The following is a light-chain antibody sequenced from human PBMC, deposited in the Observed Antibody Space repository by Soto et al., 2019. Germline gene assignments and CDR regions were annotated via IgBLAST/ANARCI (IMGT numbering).Light chain of an antibody. CDR2: APS. CDR3: QQSYSXXRT. V-gene: IGKV1-39*01. J-gene: IGKJ1*01. Sequence: DILMTQSPSSLSASVGDRVXXXXXARQTISTYLNWYQQKPGKAPKLLIYAPSSLTTGAPTRFSGSGSGTDFTLTISSLQPEDFATYYCQQSYSXXRTFGQGTKVDIK. CDR1: QTISTY.